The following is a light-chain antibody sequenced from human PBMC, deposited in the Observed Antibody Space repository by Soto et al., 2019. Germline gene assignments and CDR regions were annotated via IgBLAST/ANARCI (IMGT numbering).Light chain of an antibody. Sequence: EVVLTQSPGTLSLSPGERATLSCRASQSFTNSYLAWYQQKPGQAPRLLIYGASSRATGISDRFSGSASGTDFTLTISRLEPEDFAVYYCQQYGVSPRTFGQGTRLEIK. CDR2: GAS. CDR3: QQYGVSPRT. J-gene: IGKJ5*01. V-gene: IGKV3-20*01. CDR1: QSFTNSY.